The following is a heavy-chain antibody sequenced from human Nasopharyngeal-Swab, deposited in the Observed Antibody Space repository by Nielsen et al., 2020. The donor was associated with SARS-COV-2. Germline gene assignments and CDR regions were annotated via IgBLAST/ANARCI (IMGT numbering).Heavy chain of an antibody. D-gene: IGHD6-13*01. CDR3: ARRMSPAGTELRVWWYFDL. CDR1: GGSISSYY. Sequence: ESLKISCTVSGGSISSYYWSWIRQPPGKGLEWIGYIYYSGSTYYNPSLKSRVTISVDTSKNQFSLKLSSVTAADTAVYYCARRMSPAGTELRVWWYFDLWGRGTLVTVSS. V-gene: IGHV4-59*08. CDR2: IYYSGST. J-gene: IGHJ2*01.